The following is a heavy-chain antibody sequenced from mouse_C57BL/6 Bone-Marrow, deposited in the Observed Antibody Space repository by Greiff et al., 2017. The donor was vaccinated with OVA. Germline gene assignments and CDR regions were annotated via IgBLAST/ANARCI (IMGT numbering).Heavy chain of an antibody. CDR1: GYTFTSYW. D-gene: IGHD2-4*01. CDR2: IHPNSGST. Sequence: VQLQQPGAELVKPGASVKLSCKASGYTFTSYWMHWVKQRPGQGLEWIGMIHPNSGSTNYNEKFKSKATLTVDKSSSTAYMQLSSLTSEDSAVYYCARERDDYDRAWFAYWGQGTLVTVSA. CDR3: ARERDDYDRAWFAY. J-gene: IGHJ3*01. V-gene: IGHV1-64*01.